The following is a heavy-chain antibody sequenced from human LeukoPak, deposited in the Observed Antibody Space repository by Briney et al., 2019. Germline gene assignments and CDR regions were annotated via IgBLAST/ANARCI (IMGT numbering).Heavy chain of an antibody. CDR1: GFTFSSYA. Sequence: GTSLRLSCTASGFTFSSYAMSWVRQAPGKGLEWVSAISGSGGSTYYADSVKGRFTISRDNSKNTLYLQMNSLRAEDTAVYYCAKYSSGWPPFFDYWGQGTLVTVSS. V-gene: IGHV3-23*01. J-gene: IGHJ4*02. D-gene: IGHD6-19*01. CDR2: ISGSGGST. CDR3: AKYSSGWPPFFDY.